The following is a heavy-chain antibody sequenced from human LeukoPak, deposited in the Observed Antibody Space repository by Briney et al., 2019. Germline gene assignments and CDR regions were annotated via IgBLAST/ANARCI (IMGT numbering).Heavy chain of an antibody. J-gene: IGHJ4*02. V-gene: IGHV3-48*02. CDR2: ISGSSTTV. CDR3: ARDGPHYDFWSGPAY. CDR1: GFTSSWSV. Sequence: GGSLRLSCAASGFTSSWSVINWVRQAPGKGLEWVSYISGSSTTVYYADSVKGRFTISRDNAKNSLYLQMNSLRDDDTAVYYCARDGPHYDFWSGPAYWGQGTLVTVSS. D-gene: IGHD3-3*01.